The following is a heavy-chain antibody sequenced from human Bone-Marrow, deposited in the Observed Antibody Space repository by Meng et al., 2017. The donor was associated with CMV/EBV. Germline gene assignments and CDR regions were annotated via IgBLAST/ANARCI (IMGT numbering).Heavy chain of an antibody. J-gene: IGHJ6*02. CDR3: ARGLGVTPGYGMDV. CDR1: GYTLTELS. V-gene: IGHV1-24*01. CDR2: FDPEDGET. D-gene: IGHD3-16*01. Sequence: ASVKVSCKVSGYTLTELSMHWVRQAPGKGLEWMGGFDPEDGETIYAQKFQGRVTMTEDTSTDTAYMELSRLRSDDTAVYYCARGLGVTPGYGMDVWGQGTTVTVSS.